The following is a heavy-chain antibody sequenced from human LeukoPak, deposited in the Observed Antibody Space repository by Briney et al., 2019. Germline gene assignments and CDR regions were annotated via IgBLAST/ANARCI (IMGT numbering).Heavy chain of an antibody. D-gene: IGHD2-15*01. J-gene: IGHJ4*02. V-gene: IGHV1-18*01. CDR2: ISAYNGNT. Sequence: ASVKVSCKASGYTFTSYGISWVRQAPGQGLEWMGWISAYNGNTNYAQKLQGRVTMTTDTSTSTAYMELTSLRSDDTAVYYCARGGPHCSGGSCYYDYFDYWGQGTLVTVSS. CDR1: GYTFTSYG. CDR3: ARGGPHCSGGSCYYDYFDY.